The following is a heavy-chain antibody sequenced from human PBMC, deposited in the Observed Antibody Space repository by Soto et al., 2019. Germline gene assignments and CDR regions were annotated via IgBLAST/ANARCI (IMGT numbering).Heavy chain of an antibody. Sequence: QVQLQQWGAGLLKPSETLSLTCAVYGGFVSSGSYYWSWIRQPPGKGLVWIGEMSHSGGTHFNASLRSRVTISVDTSKTHFSRKMSSVTAADTALYYWARVERGTATTVVDAFDIWGPGTMVTVSS. D-gene: IGHD1-1*01. CDR2: MSHSGGT. CDR1: GGFVSSGSYY. V-gene: IGHV4-34*01. J-gene: IGHJ3*02. CDR3: ARVERGTATTVVDAFDI.